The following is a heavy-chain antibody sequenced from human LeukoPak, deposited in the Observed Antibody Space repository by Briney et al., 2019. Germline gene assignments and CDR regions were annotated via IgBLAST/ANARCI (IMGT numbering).Heavy chain of an antibody. D-gene: IGHD4/OR15-4a*01. J-gene: IGHJ6*03. Sequence: PGGSLRLSCAASGFTFSSYGMHWVRQAPGKGLEWVAFIRYDGSNKYYADSVKGRFTISRDNSKNTLYLQMNSLRAEDTAVCYCARQYGGPGGYMDVWGKGTTVTISS. CDR2: IRYDGSNK. V-gene: IGHV3-30*02. CDR1: GFTFSSYG. CDR3: ARQYGGPGGYMDV.